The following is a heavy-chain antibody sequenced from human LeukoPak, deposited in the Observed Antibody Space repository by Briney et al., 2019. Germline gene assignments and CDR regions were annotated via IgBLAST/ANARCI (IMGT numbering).Heavy chain of an antibody. J-gene: IGHJ5*02. V-gene: IGHV3-20*04. CDR2: INWNGGST. CDR3: ARDSPRSIAARPGNWFDP. D-gene: IGHD6-6*01. CDR1: GFTFSGYA. Sequence: GGSLRLSCAASGFTFSGYAMSWVRQAPGKGLEWVSGINWNGGSTGYADSVKGRFTISRDNAKNSLYLQMNSLRAEDTALYYCARDSPRSIAARPGNWFDPWGQGTLVTVSS.